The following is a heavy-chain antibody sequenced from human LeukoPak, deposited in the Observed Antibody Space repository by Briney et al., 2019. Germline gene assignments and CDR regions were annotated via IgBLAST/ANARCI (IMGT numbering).Heavy chain of an antibody. D-gene: IGHD1-26*01. CDR1: GLTFISYS. V-gene: IGHV3-21*01. Sequence: GGPLRLSCEASGLTFISYSMYWVRQAPGKGLEWVSSISSSSSHMFYADSVKGRFSISRDNANNSLYLQMNSLRAEDTAVYYCVRDSGSSYGYYFLHWGQGTLVTVSS. CDR3: VRDSGSSYGYYFLH. CDR2: ISSSSSHM. J-gene: IGHJ1*01.